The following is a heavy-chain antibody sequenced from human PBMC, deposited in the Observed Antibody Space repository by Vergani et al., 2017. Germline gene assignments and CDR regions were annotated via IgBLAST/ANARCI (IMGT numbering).Heavy chain of an antibody. V-gene: IGHV3-21*01. J-gene: IGHJ6*02. CDR1: GFTFSSYS. CDR3: AKGSADCYYCYGMDV. CDR2: ISSSSSYI. D-gene: IGHD2-2*01. Sequence: EVQLLESGGGLVKPGGSLRLSCAASGFTFSSYSMNWVRQAPGKGLEWVSAISSSSSYIYYADSVKGRFTISRDNSKNSLYLQMNSLRAEDTAVYYCAKGSADCYYCYGMDVWGQGTTVTVSS.